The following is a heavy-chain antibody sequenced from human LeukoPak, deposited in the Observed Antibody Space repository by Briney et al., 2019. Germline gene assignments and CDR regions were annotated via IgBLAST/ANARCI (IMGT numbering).Heavy chain of an antibody. V-gene: IGHV4-39*01. Sequence: PSETLSLTCTVSGDSISTSNNYWGWVRQPPGERLEWLGSIYYSGRTYYNPSLKSRVIMSVDTSKNQFSVKLRSVTAADTAVYYCARHGVVTWFDPWGQGTLVTVSS. CDR2: IYYSGRT. CDR3: ARHGVVTWFDP. D-gene: IGHD3-16*01. CDR1: GDSISTSNNY. J-gene: IGHJ5*02.